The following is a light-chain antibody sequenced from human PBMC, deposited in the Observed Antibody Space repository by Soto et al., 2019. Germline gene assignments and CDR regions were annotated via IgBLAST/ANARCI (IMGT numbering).Light chain of an antibody. Sequence: EIVLTQSPCTLSLSPGERTTLTCRASQSVSSNLAWYQQKPGQAPRLLIYGASTRATGIRARFSGSGSGTEFTLIISSRRFEQLAVCYCQLYNSCPLYTFGQGTKLEIK. CDR1: QSVSSN. CDR2: GAS. CDR3: QLYNSCPLYT. J-gene: IGKJ2*01. V-gene: IGKV3-15*01.